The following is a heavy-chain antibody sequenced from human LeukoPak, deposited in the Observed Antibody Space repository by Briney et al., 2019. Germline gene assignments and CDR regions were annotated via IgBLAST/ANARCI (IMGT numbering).Heavy chain of an antibody. CDR2: IYYSGST. V-gene: IGHV4-59*01. Sequence: SETLSLTCTVSGGAISSYYWSWIRQPPGKGLEWIGYIYYSGSTNYTPSLKSRVTISVDTSKNQFSLKLSSVTAADTAVYYCARKGPNPLNWFDPWGQGTLVTVSS. D-gene: IGHD3-16*02. J-gene: IGHJ5*02. CDR3: ARKGPNPLNWFDP. CDR1: GGAISSYY.